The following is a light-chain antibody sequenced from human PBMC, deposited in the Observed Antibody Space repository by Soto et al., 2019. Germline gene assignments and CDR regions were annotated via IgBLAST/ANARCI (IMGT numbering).Light chain of an antibody. J-gene: IGLJ1*01. CDR1: HNDIGTYDY. CDR3: SSFTSDRIYV. Sequence: QSALTQPTSVSGSPGQSITISCTGNHNDIGTYDYVSWYQQHPGRAPRLLIYGVTTRPSGISDRFSASKSGLTASLTISGLRPEDEADYYCSSFTSDRIYVFGPGTKLTVL. CDR2: GVT. V-gene: IGLV2-14*03.